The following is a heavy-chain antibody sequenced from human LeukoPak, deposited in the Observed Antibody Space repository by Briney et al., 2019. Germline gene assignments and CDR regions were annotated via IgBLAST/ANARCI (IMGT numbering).Heavy chain of an antibody. V-gene: IGHV3-21*01. CDR2: ISSSSSYI. CDR3: ARGTISDYYYGMDV. D-gene: IGHD3-9*01. Sequence: GGSLRLSCAASGFTFSSYSMTWVRQAPVKGLEWVSSISSSSSYIYYADSVKGRFTISRDNAKNSLYLQMNSLRAEDTAVYYCARGTISDYYYGMDVWGQGTTVTVSS. J-gene: IGHJ6*02. CDR1: GFTFSSYS.